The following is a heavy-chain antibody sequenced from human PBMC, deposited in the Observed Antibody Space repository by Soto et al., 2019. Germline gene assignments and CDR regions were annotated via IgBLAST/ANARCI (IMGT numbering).Heavy chain of an antibody. CDR3: ATGFGVVDLFDY. D-gene: IGHD2-15*01. V-gene: IGHV1-24*01. CDR1: GYTLTELS. CDR2: FDPEDGET. J-gene: IGHJ4*02. Sequence: ASVKVSCKVSGYTLTELSMHWVRQAPGKGLEWMGGFDPEDGETIYAQKFQGRVTMTEDTSTDTAYMELSSLRSEDTAVYYCATGFGVVDLFDYWGQGTLVTVSS.